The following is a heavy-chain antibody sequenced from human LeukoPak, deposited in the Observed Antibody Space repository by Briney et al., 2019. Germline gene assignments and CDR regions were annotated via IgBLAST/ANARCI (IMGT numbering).Heavy chain of an antibody. CDR1: GGSISSYY. CDR2: IYYSGST. CDR3: ARGGYYGSGNDFRFDP. V-gene: IGHV4-59*01. J-gene: IGHJ5*02. D-gene: IGHD3-10*01. Sequence: SSETLSLTCTVSGGSISSYYWSWIRQPPGKGLEWIGYIYYSGSTNYNPSLKSRVTISVGTSKNQFSLKLSSVTAADTAVYYCARGGYYGSGNDFRFDPWGQGTLVTVSS.